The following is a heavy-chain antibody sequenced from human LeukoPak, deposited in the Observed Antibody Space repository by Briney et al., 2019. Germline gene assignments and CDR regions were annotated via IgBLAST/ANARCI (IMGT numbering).Heavy chain of an antibody. J-gene: IGHJ2*01. CDR1: GGSISSYY. CDR3: SRDRRYCYGLPYFDL. Sequence: PSETLSLTCTVSGGSISSYYWSWIRQPPGKGLEWIGYIYYSGRTNYNPSLKSRVTISVDTSKNQFSLKLSSVTAADTAVYYFSRDRRYCYGLPYFDLWGRGTLVTVSS. V-gene: IGHV4-59*01. D-gene: IGHD5-18*01. CDR2: IYYSGRT.